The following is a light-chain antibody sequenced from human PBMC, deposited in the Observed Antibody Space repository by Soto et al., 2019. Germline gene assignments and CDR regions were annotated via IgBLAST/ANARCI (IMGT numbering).Light chain of an antibody. V-gene: IGLV2-14*01. CDR2: DVS. CDR1: SSDVGGYNY. J-gene: IGLJ2*01. CDR3: RSYTSSSTRLVV. Sequence: QSVLTQPASVSGSPGQSITISCTGTSSDVGGYNYVYWYQQHPGTAPKLMIYDVSNRPSGVSNRFSGSKSGNTASLTISGLQAEDEADYYCRSYTSSSTRLVVFGGGTKLTVL.